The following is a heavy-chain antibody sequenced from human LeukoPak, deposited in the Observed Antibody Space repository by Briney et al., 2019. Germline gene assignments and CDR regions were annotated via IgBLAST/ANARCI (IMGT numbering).Heavy chain of an antibody. CDR3: ARRLVVPAAAAYYYGMDV. D-gene: IGHD2-2*01. CDR1: GGTFSSYA. J-gene: IGHJ6*02. V-gene: IGHV1-69*13. CDR2: IIPIFGTA. Sequence: ASVKVSCKASGGTFSSYAISWVRQAPGQGLEWMGGIIPIFGTANYAQKFQGRVTITADESTSTAYMELRSLRSDDTAVYYCARRLVVPAAAAYYYGMDVWGQGTTVTVSS.